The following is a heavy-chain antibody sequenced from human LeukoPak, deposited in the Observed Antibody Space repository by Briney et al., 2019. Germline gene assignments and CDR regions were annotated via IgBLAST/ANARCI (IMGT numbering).Heavy chain of an antibody. D-gene: IGHD6-19*01. CDR2: IYTGGST. J-gene: IGHJ4*02. Sequence: SETLSLTCTVSGGSISSYYWSWIRQPAGKGLEWIGRIYTGGSTNYNPSLKSRVTMSVDTSKNQFSLKLSSVTAADTAVYYCARDLGSSGWYGSYYSDYWGQGTLVTVSS. CDR1: GGSISSYY. V-gene: IGHV4-4*07. CDR3: ARDLGSSGWYGSYYSDY.